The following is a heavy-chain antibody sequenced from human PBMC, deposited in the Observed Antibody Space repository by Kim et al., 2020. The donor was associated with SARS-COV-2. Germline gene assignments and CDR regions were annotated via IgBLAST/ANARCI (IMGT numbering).Heavy chain of an antibody. D-gene: IGHD1-26*01. CDR3: AKRGGSYYFHYYYGMDV. J-gene: IGHJ6*02. CDR1: GFTFSSYG. V-gene: IGHV3-30*18. CDR2: ISYDGSNK. Sequence: GGSLRLSCAASGFTFSSYGMHWVRQAPGKGLEWVAVISYDGSNKYYADSVKGRFTISRDNSKNTLYLQMNSLRAEDTAVYYCAKRGGSYYFHYYYGMDVWGQGTTVTVSS.